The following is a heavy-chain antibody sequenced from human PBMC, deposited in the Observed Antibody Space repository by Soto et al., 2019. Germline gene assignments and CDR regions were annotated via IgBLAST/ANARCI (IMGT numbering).Heavy chain of an antibody. J-gene: IGHJ6*03. Sequence: SETLSLTCTVSGGSISSSSYYWGWIRQPPGKGLEWIGSIYYSGSTYYNPSLKSRVTISVDTSKNQFSLKLSSVTAADTAVYYCARHMYVVEDGSGKEARKYTKFVKYYYYYYMDVWGKGTTVTVSS. CDR3: ARHMYVVEDGSGKEARKYTKFVKYYYYYYMDV. D-gene: IGHD3-10*01. CDR2: IYYSGST. V-gene: IGHV4-39*01. CDR1: GGSISSSSYY.